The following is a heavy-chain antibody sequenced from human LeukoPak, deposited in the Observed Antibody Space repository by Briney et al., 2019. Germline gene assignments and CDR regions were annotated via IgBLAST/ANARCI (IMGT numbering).Heavy chain of an antibody. D-gene: IGHD5-18*01. V-gene: IGHV3-21*01. CDR2: ISSSSSYI. CDR1: GFTFSSYS. CDR3: ARDRSPSDTAMDAFDI. Sequence: GGSLRLSRAASGFTFSSYSMNWVRQAPGKGLEWVSSISSSSSYIYYADSVKGRFTISRDNAKNSLYLQMNSLRAEDTAVYYCARDRSPSDTAMDAFDIWGQGTMVTVSS. J-gene: IGHJ3*02.